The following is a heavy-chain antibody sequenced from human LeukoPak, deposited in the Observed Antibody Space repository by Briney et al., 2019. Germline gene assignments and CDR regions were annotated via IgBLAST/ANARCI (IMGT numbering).Heavy chain of an antibody. CDR3: ASRSLRGYSYGVYYFSMDV. Sequence: GGSLRLSCAASGFTVNINYISWVRQAPGKGLEWVSLTYSDDRTYYADSVKGRFTISRGRSKNTLYLQMYSLRVEDTAVYYCASRSLRGYSYGVYYFSMDVWGQGTTVTVSS. CDR2: TYSDDRT. CDR1: GFTVNINY. J-gene: IGHJ6*02. V-gene: IGHV3-53*01. D-gene: IGHD5-18*01.